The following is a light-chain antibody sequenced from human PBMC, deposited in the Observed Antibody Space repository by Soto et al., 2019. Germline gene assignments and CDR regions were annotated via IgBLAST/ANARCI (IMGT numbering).Light chain of an antibody. CDR3: SAYAGSIYV. CDR1: SSDVGRYNH. Sequence: QSVLTQPPSASGSPGQSVTISCTGTSSDVGRYNHVSWYQQYPGKAPKLMIFDVNKRPSGVPDRFSGSKSGNTASLTVSGLQAEDEADYYCSAYAGSIYVFGSGTKLTVL. V-gene: IGLV2-8*01. CDR2: DVN. J-gene: IGLJ1*01.